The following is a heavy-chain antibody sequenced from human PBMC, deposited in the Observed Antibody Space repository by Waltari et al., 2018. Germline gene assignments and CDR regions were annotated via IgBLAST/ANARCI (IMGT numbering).Heavy chain of an antibody. J-gene: IGHJ3*02. CDR1: GFTLSSFW. V-gene: IGHV3-7*01. CDR2: MNRDGSET. Sequence: EVQLVESGGGLVQPGGSLRLSCGGTGFTLSSFWMSWVRQAPGKGLDWVANMNRDGSETYYVDSVKGRFTISRDNAKNSLYLEMNTLRVEDTAIYYCARLSSSWNEKGAFDIWGQGTMVTVSS. D-gene: IGHD6-13*01. CDR3: ARLSSSWNEKGAFDI.